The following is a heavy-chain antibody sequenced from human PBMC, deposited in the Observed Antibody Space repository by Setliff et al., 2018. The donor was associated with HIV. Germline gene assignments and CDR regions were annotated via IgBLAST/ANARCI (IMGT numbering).Heavy chain of an antibody. CDR2: ISGSGDST. J-gene: IGHJ4*02. CDR1: GFTFSSSP. CDR3: ARSPYYYDSGGYPPDY. D-gene: IGHD3-22*01. V-gene: IGHV3-23*01. Sequence: PGGSLRLSCAASGFTFSSSPMSWVRQAPGKGLEWVSAISGSGDSTYYADSVKGRFTVSRDNAKNSLYLQMNSLRAEDTAVYYCARSPYYYDSGGYPPDYWGQGTLVTVSS.